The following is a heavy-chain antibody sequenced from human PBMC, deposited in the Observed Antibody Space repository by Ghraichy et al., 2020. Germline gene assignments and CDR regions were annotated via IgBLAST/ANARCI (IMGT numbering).Heavy chain of an antibody. J-gene: IGHJ3*02. CDR2: ISSSGGAI. CDR3: ARGVRPLSYYELGSGWGSDACDI. V-gene: IGHV3-11*01. D-gene: IGHD3-3*01. CDR1: GFIFSDYY. Sequence: GGSLRLSCAASGFIFSDYYMSWIRQAPGKGLEWGSSISSSGGAIYHADSVKGRFTISRDNAKKSLYLQMNTLRAEDTAVYYCARGVRPLSYYELGSGWGSDACDIWGPGTMVTVSS.